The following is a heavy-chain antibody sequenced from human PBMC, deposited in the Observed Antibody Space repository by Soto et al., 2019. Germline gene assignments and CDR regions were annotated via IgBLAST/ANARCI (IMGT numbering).Heavy chain of an antibody. CDR3: ARGIEDTQPRYYGMDV. CDR2: INPSGGST. CDR1: GYTFTSYY. D-gene: IGHD2-15*01. J-gene: IGHJ6*02. V-gene: IGHV1-46*01. Sequence: ASVNVSCKASGYTFTSYYMHWVRQPPGQELEWMVIINPSGGSTSYAQKFQGSVTMTRDTSTSTAYMELSSLRSEDTAVYYCARGIEDTQPRYYGMDVWCQGTTVTV.